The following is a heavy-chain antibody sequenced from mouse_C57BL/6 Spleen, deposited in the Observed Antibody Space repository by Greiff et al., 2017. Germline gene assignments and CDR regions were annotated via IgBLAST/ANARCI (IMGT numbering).Heavy chain of an antibody. Sequence: QVQLQQSGAELARPGASVKMSCKASGYTFTSYTMHWVKQRPGQGLEWIGYITPSSGYTKYNQKFKDKAKLTADKSSSPAYMQLSGLTSEDSAVYYCARRGGSPYYARDYWGQGTSVTVSS. CDR3: ARRGGSPYYARDY. J-gene: IGHJ4*01. CDR2: ITPSSGYT. V-gene: IGHV1-4*01. D-gene: IGHD1-1*02. CDR1: GYTFTSYT.